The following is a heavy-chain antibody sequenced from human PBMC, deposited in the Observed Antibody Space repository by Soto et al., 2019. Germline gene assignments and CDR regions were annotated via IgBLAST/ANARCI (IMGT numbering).Heavy chain of an antibody. J-gene: IGHJ4*02. CDR3: ARKGYGDYPIDY. V-gene: IGHV2-5*02. D-gene: IGHD4-17*01. Sequence: QITLKESGPSLVKPTQTLTLTCTFSGFSLSTSGVGVGWFRQPPGKALEWLAVIYWDDYKHSSPSLKSRLTITKHTSKNQVVLTMTNMDPVDTATYYCARKGYGDYPIDYWGQGTLVTVSS. CDR1: GFSLSTSGVG. CDR2: IYWDDYK.